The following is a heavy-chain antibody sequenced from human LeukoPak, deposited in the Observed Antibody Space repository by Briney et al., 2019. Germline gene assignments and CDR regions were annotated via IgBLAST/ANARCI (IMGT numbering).Heavy chain of an antibody. V-gene: IGHV4-4*02. CDR2: IYHSGST. CDR3: ARDVGVSSSWYSRYYYYYGMDV. D-gene: IGHD6-13*01. Sequence: SGTLSLTCAVSGGSISSSNWWSWVRQPPGKGLEWIGEIYHSGSTNYNPSLKSRVTISVDTSKNQFSLKLSSVTAADTAVYYCARDVGVSSSWYSRYYYYYGMDVWGQGTTVTVSS. CDR1: GGSISSSNW. J-gene: IGHJ6*02.